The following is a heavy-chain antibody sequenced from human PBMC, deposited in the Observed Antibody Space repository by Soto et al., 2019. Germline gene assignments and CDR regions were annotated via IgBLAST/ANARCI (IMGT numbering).Heavy chain of an antibody. CDR3: TTTGRDTAWLDGYSYGMDV. D-gene: IGHD6-19*01. Sequence: QVQLVQSGAEVKKPGATVKVSCKVSGYSLIELSMHWVRQAPGKGLQYVGGFDREDGSLIYAQNFQGRVTMTEDSSTDTAYMALSGLRSDDTAVYYCTTTGRDTAWLDGYSYGMDVWGQGTTVTVSS. CDR1: GYSLIELS. CDR2: FDREDGSL. V-gene: IGHV1-24*01. J-gene: IGHJ6*02.